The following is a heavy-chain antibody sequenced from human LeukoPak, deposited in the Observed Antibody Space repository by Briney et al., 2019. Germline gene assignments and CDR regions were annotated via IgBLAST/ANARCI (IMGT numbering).Heavy chain of an antibody. CDR1: GFTFSSYA. CDR3: AKGRMSGDVGLDN. Sequence: GGSLRLSCAASGFTFSSYAMSWVRQAPGKGLEWVSSISGSGGDTYYGDSVKGRFTISRDNSKNTLYLQVNSLRAEDTAVFYCAKGRMSGDVGLDNWGQGTLVTVSS. V-gene: IGHV3-23*01. CDR2: ISGSGGDT. D-gene: IGHD1-26*01. J-gene: IGHJ4*02.